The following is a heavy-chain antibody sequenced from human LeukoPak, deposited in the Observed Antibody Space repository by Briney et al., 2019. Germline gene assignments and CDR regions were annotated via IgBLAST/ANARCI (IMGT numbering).Heavy chain of an antibody. D-gene: IGHD3-22*01. Sequence: ASVKVSCKASGYTFTGYYMHWVRHAPGQGLECMVWINPNSGGTNYAQKFQGRVTMTRDTSISTAYMELSRLRSDDTAVYYCARDPTVGYDSSGYYQVNWFDPWGQGTLVTVSS. J-gene: IGHJ5*02. V-gene: IGHV1-2*02. CDR3: ARDPTVGYDSSGYYQVNWFDP. CDR1: GYTFTGYY. CDR2: INPNSGGT.